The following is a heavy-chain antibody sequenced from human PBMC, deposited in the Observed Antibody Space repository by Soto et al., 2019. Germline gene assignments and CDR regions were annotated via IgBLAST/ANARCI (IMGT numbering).Heavy chain of an antibody. V-gene: IGHV3-15*01. Sequence: GGSLRLSCAASGFTFSSYAMSWVRQAPGKGLEWVGRIKSKTDGGTTDYAAPVKGRFTISRDDSKNTLYLQMNSLKTEDTAVYYCITYPGDYYHYYMAFWGKGTTVPVSS. CDR2: IKSKTDGGTT. J-gene: IGHJ6*03. CDR3: ITYPGDYYHYYMAF. CDR1: GFTFSSYA.